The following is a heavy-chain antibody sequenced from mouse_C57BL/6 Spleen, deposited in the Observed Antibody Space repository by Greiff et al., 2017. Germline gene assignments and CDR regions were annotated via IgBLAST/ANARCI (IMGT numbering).Heavy chain of an antibody. CDR1: GFSLTSYG. Sequence: VQLQQSGPGLVQPSQSLSITCTVSGFSLTSYGVHWVRQSPGKGLEWLGVIWSGGSTDYNAAFISRLSISKDNSKSQVFFKMNSLQADDTATYYCARNYGYGSFAYWGQGTLVTVSA. D-gene: IGHD1-2*01. CDR3: ARNYGYGSFAY. J-gene: IGHJ3*01. CDR2: IWSGGST. V-gene: IGHV2-2*01.